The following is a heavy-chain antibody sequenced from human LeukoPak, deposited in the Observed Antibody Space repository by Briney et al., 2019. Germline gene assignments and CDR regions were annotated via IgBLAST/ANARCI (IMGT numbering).Heavy chain of an antibody. CDR3: TRDPNYYDSKVYY. CDR2: IRSKAYGGTT. Sequence: GGSLRLSCTASGFTFGDYAMSWFHQAPGKGLEWVGFIRSKAYGGTTEYAASVKGRFTISRDDSKSIAYLQMNSLKTEDTAVYYCTRDPNYYDSKVYYWGQGTLVTVSS. D-gene: IGHD3-22*01. V-gene: IGHV3-49*03. CDR1: GFTFGDYA. J-gene: IGHJ4*02.